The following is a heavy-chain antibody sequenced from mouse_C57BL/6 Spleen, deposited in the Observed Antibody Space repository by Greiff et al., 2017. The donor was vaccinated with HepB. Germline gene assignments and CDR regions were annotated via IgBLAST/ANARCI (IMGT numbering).Heavy chain of an antibody. CDR2: IDPETGGT. CDR1: GYTFTDYE. Sequence: VQLVESGAELVRPGASVTLSCKASGYTFTDYEMHWVKQTPVHGLEWIGAIDPETGGTAYNQKFKGKAILTADKSSSTAYMELRSLTSEDSAVYYCTRSTITTVVGGYAMDYWGQGTSVTVSS. CDR3: TRSTITTVVGGYAMDY. D-gene: IGHD1-1*01. V-gene: IGHV1-15*01. J-gene: IGHJ4*01.